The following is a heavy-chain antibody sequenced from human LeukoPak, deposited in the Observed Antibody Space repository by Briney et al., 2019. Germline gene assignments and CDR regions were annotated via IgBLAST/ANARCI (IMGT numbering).Heavy chain of an antibody. CDR3: ARGGIVVVTAILFDY. J-gene: IGHJ4*02. CDR1: GGSISGYY. V-gene: IGHV4-34*01. Sequence: SETLSLTCAVSGGSISGYYWSWIRQPSGKGLEWIGEINHSRSTNYNPSLKNRVTISVDTSKNQFSLKLSSVTAADTAVYYCARGGIVVVTAILFDYWGQGTLVTVSS. D-gene: IGHD2-21*02. CDR2: INHSRST.